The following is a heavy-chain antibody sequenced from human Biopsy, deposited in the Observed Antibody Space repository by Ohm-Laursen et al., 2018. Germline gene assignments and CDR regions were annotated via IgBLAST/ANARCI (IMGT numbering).Heavy chain of an antibody. D-gene: IGHD3-10*01. CDR2: INPNSGVT. Sequence: ASVKVSRTASGYTFTGYFMLWVRQAPGHGLEWLGWINPNSGVTNYAQRFQGRVTMTRDTSISTAYMELSRLRSDDTAVYYCARDPRYGYGSYFDYWGQGTLVAVSS. CDR1: GYTFTGYF. CDR3: ARDPRYGYGSYFDY. V-gene: IGHV1-2*02. J-gene: IGHJ4*02.